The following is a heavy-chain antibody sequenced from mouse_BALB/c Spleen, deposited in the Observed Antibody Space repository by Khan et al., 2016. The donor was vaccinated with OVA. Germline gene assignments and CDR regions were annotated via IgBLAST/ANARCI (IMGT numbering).Heavy chain of an antibody. D-gene: IGHD1-1*01. CDR3: ATSYFYGYYFDY. J-gene: IGHJ2*01. CDR2: ISSDSNTI. V-gene: IGHV5-17*02. CDR1: GFTFTSYG. Sequence: VQLKESGGGLVQPGGSRKLSCAASGFTFTSYGMHWIRQAPEKGLEWVAYISSDSNTIYYADTVKGRFTISRDNPKNTLFLQMTSLRSGDTAMYFCATSYFYGYYFDYWGQGTTLTVSS.